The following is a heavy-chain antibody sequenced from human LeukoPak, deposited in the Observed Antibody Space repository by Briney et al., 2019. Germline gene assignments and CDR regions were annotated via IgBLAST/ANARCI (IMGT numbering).Heavy chain of an antibody. CDR2: INSDGSST. Sequence: PGGSLRLSCAASGFTFSSYWMHWVRQAPGKGLVWVSRINSDGSSTSYADSVKGRFTISRDNAKNSLYLQMNSLRAEDTAVYYCARPQSGDWLLFSPRNYYFDYWGQGTLVTVSS. J-gene: IGHJ4*02. CDR1: GFTFSSYW. D-gene: IGHD3/OR15-3a*01. CDR3: ARPQSGDWLLFSPRNYYFDY. V-gene: IGHV3-74*01.